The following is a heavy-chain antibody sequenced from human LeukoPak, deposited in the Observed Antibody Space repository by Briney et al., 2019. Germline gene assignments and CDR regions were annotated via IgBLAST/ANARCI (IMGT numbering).Heavy chain of an antibody. CDR1: GFTFSNYA. CDR3: AKGLKTAVGPYKGYHYYMDV. CDR2: INDRGIAT. V-gene: IGHV3-23*01. Sequence: GGSLRLSCAASGFTFSNYAMSWVRQAPGKGLEWVSTINDRGIATYYADSVKGRFTISRDNSKNTLSLQVSSLRAEDTAIYYCAKGLKTAVGPYKGYHYYMDVWGKGTTVTVSS. J-gene: IGHJ6*03. D-gene: IGHD5-18*01.